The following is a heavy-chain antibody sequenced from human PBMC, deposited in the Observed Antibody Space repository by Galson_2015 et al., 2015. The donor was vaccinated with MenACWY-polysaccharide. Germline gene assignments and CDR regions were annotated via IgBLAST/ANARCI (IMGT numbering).Heavy chain of an antibody. CDR3: AKDDTGRATPSYFDY. CDR1: GFSFSSYA. Sequence: SLRLSCAASGFSFSSYAMSWVRQAPGKGLEWVSAVSGSGDSTYYADSVKGRFTVSRDNSKNTLYLQMNSLRAEDTAVYYCAKDDTGRATPSYFDYWGQGTLVTVSS. D-gene: IGHD3-10*01. V-gene: IGHV3-23*01. CDR2: VSGSGDST. J-gene: IGHJ4*02.